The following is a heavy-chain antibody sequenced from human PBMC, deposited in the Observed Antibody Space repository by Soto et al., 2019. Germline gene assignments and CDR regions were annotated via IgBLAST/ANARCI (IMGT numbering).Heavy chain of an antibody. V-gene: IGHV3-33*01. CDR1: GFTFSSYG. Sequence: PGGSLRLSCAASGFTFSSYGMHWVRQAPGKGLEWVAVIWYDGSNKYYADSVKGRFTISRDNSKNTLYLQMNSLRAEDTAVYYCARGGKSYYDFWSGYSDYYYYGMDVWGQGTTVTVSS. D-gene: IGHD3-3*01. CDR3: ARGGKSYYDFWSGYSDYYYYGMDV. J-gene: IGHJ6*02. CDR2: IWYDGSNK.